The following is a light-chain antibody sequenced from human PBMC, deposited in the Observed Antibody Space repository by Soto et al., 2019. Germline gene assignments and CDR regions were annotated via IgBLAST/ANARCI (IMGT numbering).Light chain of an antibody. CDR1: SSDVGGYNY. J-gene: IGLJ1*01. CDR2: EVS. Sequence: QSVLTQPASVSGSPGQSITISCTGTSSDVGGYNYVSWYQHHPGKVPKLMIYEVSNRPSGVSNRFSGSKSGNTASLTISGLQAEDEADYYCSSYTTTSTLVFGTGTKVNVL. CDR3: SSYTTTSTLV. V-gene: IGLV2-14*01.